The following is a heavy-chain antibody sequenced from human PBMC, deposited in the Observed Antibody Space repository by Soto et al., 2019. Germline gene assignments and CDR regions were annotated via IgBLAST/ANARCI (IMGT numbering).Heavy chain of an antibody. J-gene: IGHJ4*02. V-gene: IGHV1-18*01. CDR1: GYTFTSYG. CDR2: ISAHNGNT. D-gene: IGHD1-1*01. CDR3: ARGRYGDY. Sequence: QVHLVQSGAEVKKPGASVKVSCKASGYTFTSYGITWVRQAPGQGLEWMGWISAHNGNTDYAQKLQGRVIVTRDTSTSPAYMELRSLISDDTAVYYCARGRYGDYWGQGARVTVSS.